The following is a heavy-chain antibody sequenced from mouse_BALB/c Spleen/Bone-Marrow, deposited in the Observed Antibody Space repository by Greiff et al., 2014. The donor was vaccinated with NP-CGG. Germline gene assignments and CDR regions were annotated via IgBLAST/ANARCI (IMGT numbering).Heavy chain of an antibody. Sequence: VQGVESGAELVRPGSSVKISCKASGYAFSSYWMNWVKQRPGQGLEWIGQIYPGDGDTSYNGKFKGKATLTADKSSSTAYMQLSSLTSEDSAVYFCARVRNWADYWGQGTTLTVSS. D-gene: IGHD4-1*01. J-gene: IGHJ2*01. CDR2: IYPGDGDT. CDR1: GYAFSSYW. V-gene: IGHV1-80*01. CDR3: ARVRNWADY.